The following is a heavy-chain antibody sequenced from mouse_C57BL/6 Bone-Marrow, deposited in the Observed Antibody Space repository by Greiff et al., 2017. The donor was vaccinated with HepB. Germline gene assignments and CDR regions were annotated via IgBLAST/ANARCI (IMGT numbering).Heavy chain of an antibody. V-gene: IGHV1-7*01. CDR1: GYTFTSYW. J-gene: IGHJ2*01. CDR3: ARRDYGSSYGNYFDY. Sequence: QVQLKQSGAELAKPGASVKLSCKASGYTFTSYWMHWVKQRPGQGLEWIGYINPSSGYTKYNQKFKDKATLTADKSSSTAYMQLSSLTYEDSAVYYCARRDYGSSYGNYFDYWGQGTTLTVSS. D-gene: IGHD1-1*01. CDR2: INPSSGYT.